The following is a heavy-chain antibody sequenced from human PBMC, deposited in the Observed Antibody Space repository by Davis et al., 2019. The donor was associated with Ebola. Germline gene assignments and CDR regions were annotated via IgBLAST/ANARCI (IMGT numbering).Heavy chain of an antibody. CDR3: ARDLVGATHQEYFQH. CDR1: GFTFSSYE. V-gene: IGHV3-48*03. Sequence: GGSLRLSCAASGFTFSSYEMNWVRQAPGKGLEWVSYISSSGSTIYYADSVKGRFTISRDNAKNSLYLQMNSLRAEDTAVYYCARDLVGATHQEYFQHWGQGTLVTVSS. D-gene: IGHD1-26*01. J-gene: IGHJ1*01. CDR2: ISSSGSTI.